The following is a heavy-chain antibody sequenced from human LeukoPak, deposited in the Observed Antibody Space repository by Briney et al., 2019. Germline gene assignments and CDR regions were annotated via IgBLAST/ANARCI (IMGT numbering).Heavy chain of an antibody. CDR3: AKDVAARPPNYYYYYMDV. Sequence: PGGSLRLSCVGSGDSFIRHSMNWVRRAPGKGLEWIAYIASSGSPIYYADSVKGRFTVSRDNSKNTLYLQMNSLRAEDTAVYYCAKDVAARPPNYYYYYMDVWGKGTTVTVSS. J-gene: IGHJ6*03. CDR1: GDSFIRHS. V-gene: IGHV3-48*01. D-gene: IGHD6-6*01. CDR2: IASSGSPI.